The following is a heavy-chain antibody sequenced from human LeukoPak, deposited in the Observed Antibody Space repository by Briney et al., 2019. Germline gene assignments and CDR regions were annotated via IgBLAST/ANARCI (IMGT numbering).Heavy chain of an antibody. Sequence: PGGSLRLSCAASGSTFSSYSMNWVRQAPGKGLEWVSSISSTHIYYADSIQGRFTISRDNAENSLYLQMNSLRAEDTAVYYCARDGGLDAFDIWGQGTMVTVSS. CDR3: ARDGGLDAFDI. CDR2: ISSTHI. V-gene: IGHV3-21*06. J-gene: IGHJ3*02. D-gene: IGHD3-16*01. CDR1: GSTFSSYS.